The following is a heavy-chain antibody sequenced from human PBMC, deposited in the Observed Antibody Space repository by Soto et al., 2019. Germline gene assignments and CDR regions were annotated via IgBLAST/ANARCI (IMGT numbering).Heavy chain of an antibody. D-gene: IGHD1-1*01. CDR2: IYYSGST. CDR3: ARRYGYSFDY. V-gene: IGHV4-59*08. J-gene: IGHJ4*02. Sequence: SETLSLTCTVSGGSISSYYWSWVRQPPGKGLEWIGWIYYSGSTNYNPSLKSRVTISVDTSKNQFSLKLNSVTAADTAVYYCARRYGYSFDYWGQGTLVTVSS. CDR1: GGSISSYY.